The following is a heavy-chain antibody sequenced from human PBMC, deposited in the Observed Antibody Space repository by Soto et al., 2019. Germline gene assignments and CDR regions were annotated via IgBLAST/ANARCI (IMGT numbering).Heavy chain of an antibody. V-gene: IGHV4-4*02. Sequence: SETLSLTCAASGGSISSSNWWSWVRQPPGKGLEWIGEIYHSGSTNYNPSLKSRVTISVDKSKNQFSLKPSSVTAADTAVYYCASTSIAAWLDPWGQGTLVTVSS. J-gene: IGHJ5*02. CDR3: ASTSIAAWLDP. CDR1: GGSISSSNW. D-gene: IGHD6-6*01. CDR2: IYHSGST.